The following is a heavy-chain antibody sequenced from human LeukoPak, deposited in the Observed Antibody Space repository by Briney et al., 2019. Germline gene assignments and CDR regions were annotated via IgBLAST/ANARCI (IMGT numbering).Heavy chain of an antibody. CDR3: ARGRRMVTGYYFDY. CDR1: GFTFSSYS. Sequence: GGSLRLSCAASGFTFSSYSMNWVRQAPGKGLEWVSYISSSSSTKYYADSVKGRFTISRDNAKNSLYLQMNSLRAEDTAVYYCARGRRMVTGYYFDYWGQGTLVTVSS. CDR2: ISSSSSTK. J-gene: IGHJ4*02. D-gene: IGHD5-18*01. V-gene: IGHV3-48*04.